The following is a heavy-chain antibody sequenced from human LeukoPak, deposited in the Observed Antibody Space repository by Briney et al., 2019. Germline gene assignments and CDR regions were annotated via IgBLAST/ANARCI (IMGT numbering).Heavy chain of an antibody. Sequence: ASVKVSCKVSGYTLSELFMHWVRQAPGKGLEWMGGFDPEDGETIYAQRFQGRVTMTEDTSTDTAYMELSSLRSEDTAVYYCATATRRSDNDAFDIWGQGTMVTVSS. CDR2: FDPEDGET. CDR3: ATATRRSDNDAFDI. J-gene: IGHJ3*02. V-gene: IGHV1-24*01. D-gene: IGHD2-15*01. CDR1: GYTLSELF.